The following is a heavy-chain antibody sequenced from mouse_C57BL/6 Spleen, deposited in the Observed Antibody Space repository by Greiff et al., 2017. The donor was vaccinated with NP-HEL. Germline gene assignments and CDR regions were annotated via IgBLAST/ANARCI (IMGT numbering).Heavy chain of an antibody. CDR2: INPSNGGT. D-gene: IGHD2-1*01. CDR1: GYTFSSYW. CDR3: ARSLYGNWYFDV. V-gene: IGHV1-53*01. J-gene: IGHJ1*03. Sequence: QVQLQQPGTELVKPGASVKLSCKASGYTFSSYWMHWVKQRPGQGLEWIGNINPSNGGTNYNEKFKSKATLTVDKSPSTAYMQLSSLTSEDSAVYYCARSLYGNWYFDVWGTGTTVTVSS.